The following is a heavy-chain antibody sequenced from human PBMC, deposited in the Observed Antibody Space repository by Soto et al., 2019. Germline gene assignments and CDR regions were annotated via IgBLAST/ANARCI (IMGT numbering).Heavy chain of an antibody. CDR1: GGSISSGGYS. CDR3: ARGLVGATRFHP. CDR2: IYHSGST. V-gene: IGHV4-30-2*01. D-gene: IGHD1-26*01. Sequence: SETLSLTCAVSGGSISSGGYSWSWIRQPPGKGLEWIGYIYHSGSTYYNPSLKSRVTISVDRSKNQFSLKLSSVTAADTAVYYCARGLVGATRFHPWGQGTLVTVSS. J-gene: IGHJ5*02.